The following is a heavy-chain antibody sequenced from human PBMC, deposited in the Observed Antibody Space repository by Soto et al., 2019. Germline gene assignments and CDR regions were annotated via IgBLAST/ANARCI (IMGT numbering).Heavy chain of an antibody. J-gene: IGHJ3*02. CDR3: SKIIAAPPDAFDI. D-gene: IGHD6-6*01. Sequence: GGSLRLSFEASGFTFSGYVMPWVCQAPCKGLEWFAVISSYGTNEYYEYSVKGRFTISRDNAKNSLYLQMNSLRAEDTAVYYCSKIIAAPPDAFDIWSQGTMVNVSS. CDR2: ISSYGTNE. V-gene: IGHV3-30*18. CDR1: GFTFSGYV.